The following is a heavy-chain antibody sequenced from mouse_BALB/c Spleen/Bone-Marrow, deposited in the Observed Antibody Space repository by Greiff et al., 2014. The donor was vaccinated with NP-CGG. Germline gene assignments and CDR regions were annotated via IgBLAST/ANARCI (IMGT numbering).Heavy chain of an antibody. CDR1: GYAFSSYW. V-gene: IGHV1-80*01. J-gene: IGHJ4*01. Sequence: VQLQQSGAELVRPGSSVTISCKASGYAFSSYWMNWVKQRPGQGLEWIGQISPGDGDTNYIGKFKGKATLTADKSSSTAYMQLSSLTSEDSAVYFCARYYRNDYFALDYWGQGTSVTVSS. CDR2: ISPGDGDT. D-gene: IGHD2-14*01. CDR3: ARYYRNDYFALDY.